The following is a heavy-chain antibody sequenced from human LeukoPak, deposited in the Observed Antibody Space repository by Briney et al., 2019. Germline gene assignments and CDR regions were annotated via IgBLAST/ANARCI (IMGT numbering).Heavy chain of an antibody. D-gene: IGHD2-2*01. CDR3: ARDPWGGDIVVVPAAIHDP. J-gene: IGHJ5*02. Sequence: ASVKVSCKASGYTSTAYYIHWVRQATGQGLEWMGRINPNSGGTNFAQKFQGRVTMTSDTSISTAYMELRRLTSDDTAVYYCARDPWGGDIVVVPAAIHDPWGQGTLVTVSS. CDR1: GYTSTAYY. CDR2: INPNSGGT. V-gene: IGHV1-2*06.